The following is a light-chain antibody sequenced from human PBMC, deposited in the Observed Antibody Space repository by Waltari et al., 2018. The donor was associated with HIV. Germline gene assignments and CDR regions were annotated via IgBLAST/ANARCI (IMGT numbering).Light chain of an antibody. CDR3: QSYDSSLSGVI. CDR1: TATLGAGYH. Sequence: QSVLTQPPSVSGAPGPRVTISCTGNTATLGAGYHVPWYQQLPGTAPKPLIDGNTNRPSGVPYRFSGSTSGTSASLAITGLQADDEADFYCQSYDSSLSGVIFGGGTKLTVL. J-gene: IGLJ2*01. CDR2: GNT. V-gene: IGLV1-40*01.